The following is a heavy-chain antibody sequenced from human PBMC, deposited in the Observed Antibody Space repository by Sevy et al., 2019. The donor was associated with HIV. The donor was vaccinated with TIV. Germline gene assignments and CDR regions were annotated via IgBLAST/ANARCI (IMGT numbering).Heavy chain of an antibody. D-gene: IGHD3-10*01. Sequence: GGSLRLSCAASGFTFSSYAMSXXRQAPGKGLEWVSTISSSGVSTYYADSVKGRFTISRDNSKNTLHLQMNSLRAEDTAVYYCARDISPSNYYGSGSYVYWGQGTQVTVSS. CDR2: ISSSGVST. CDR3: ARDISPSNYYGSGSYVY. V-gene: IGHV3-23*01. J-gene: IGHJ4*02. CDR1: GFTFSSYA.